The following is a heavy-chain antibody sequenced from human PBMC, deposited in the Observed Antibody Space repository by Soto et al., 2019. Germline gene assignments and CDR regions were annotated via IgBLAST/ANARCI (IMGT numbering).Heavy chain of an antibody. V-gene: IGHV4-59*01. J-gene: IGHJ6*02. CDR3: ARERIAVADRYYYYGMDV. CDR2: IYYSGST. D-gene: IGHD6-19*01. Sequence: SETLSLTCTVSGGSISSYYWSWIRQPPGKGLKGIGYIYYSGSTNYNPSLKSRVTISVDTSKNQFSLKLSSVTAADTAVYYCARERIAVADRYYYYGMDVWGQGTTVTAP. CDR1: GGSISSYY.